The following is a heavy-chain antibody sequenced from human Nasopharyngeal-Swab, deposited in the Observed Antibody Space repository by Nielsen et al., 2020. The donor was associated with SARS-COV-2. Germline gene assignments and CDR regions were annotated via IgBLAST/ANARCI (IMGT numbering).Heavy chain of an antibody. D-gene: IGHD3-10*01. J-gene: IGHJ6*02. CDR2: VDPEDGET. Sequence: ASVKVSCKVSGYTLTELSMHWVRQAPGKGLEWMGGVDPEDGETIYAQKFQGRVTITADKSTSTAYMELSSLRSEDTAVYYCARGNRITMVRGVPYYYYGMDVWGQGTTVTVSS. V-gene: IGHV1-24*01. CDR1: GYTLTELS. CDR3: ARGNRITMVRGVPYYYYGMDV.